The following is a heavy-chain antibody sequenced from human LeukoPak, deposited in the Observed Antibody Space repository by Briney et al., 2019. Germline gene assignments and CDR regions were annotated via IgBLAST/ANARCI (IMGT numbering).Heavy chain of an antibody. CDR2: INHSGST. Sequence: SETLSLTCAVYGGSFSGYYWSWIRQPPGKGLEWIGEINHSGSTNYNPSLKSRVTISVDTSKNQFSLKLSSVTAADTAVYYCARSLKYQLRVRYYGMDVWGQGTTVTVSS. V-gene: IGHV4-34*01. J-gene: IGHJ6*02. D-gene: IGHD2-2*01. CDR1: GGSFSGYY. CDR3: ARSLKYQLRVRYYGMDV.